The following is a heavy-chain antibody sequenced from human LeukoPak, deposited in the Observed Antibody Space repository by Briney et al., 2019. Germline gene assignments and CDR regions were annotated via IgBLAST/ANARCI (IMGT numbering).Heavy chain of an antibody. J-gene: IGHJ3*02. CDR2: VRFDGSNK. CDR1: GFTFSSYG. CDR3: AKSSSGLYAFDI. Sequence: GGSLRLSCAASGFTFSSYGMHWVRQAPGKGLEWVAFVRFDGSNKYYADSVKGRFTISRDNSKNTLYLQVNSLRAEDAAVYYCAKSSSGLYAFDIWGQGTMVTVSS. D-gene: IGHD6-6*01. V-gene: IGHV3-30*02.